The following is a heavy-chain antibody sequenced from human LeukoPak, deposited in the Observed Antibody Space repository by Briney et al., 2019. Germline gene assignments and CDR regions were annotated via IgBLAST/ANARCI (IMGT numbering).Heavy chain of an antibody. CDR1: GGSINSGGYY. CDR3: ARTGSTVTMLYPFDH. Sequence: PSETLSLTCTVSGGSINSGGYYWSWIRQPPGKGLEWIGEINHSGSTNYNPSLKSRVSISVDTSKNQFSLKLSSVTAADTAVYYCARTGSTVTMLYPFDHWGQGTLVTVSS. CDR2: INHSGST. D-gene: IGHD4-17*01. V-gene: IGHV4-61*08. J-gene: IGHJ4*02.